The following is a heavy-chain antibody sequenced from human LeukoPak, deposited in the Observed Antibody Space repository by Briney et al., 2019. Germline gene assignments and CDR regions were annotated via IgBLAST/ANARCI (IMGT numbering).Heavy chain of an antibody. CDR2: ISSSGSTL. CDR3: AKEGHSSSGGFDY. Sequence: GGSLRLSCAASGLTFSDYYMSWIRQAPGKGLEWVSYISSSGSTLYYADSVKGRFTISRDNAKNSLYLQMNSLRAEDTAVYYCAKEGHSSSGGFDYWGQGTLVTVSS. CDR1: GLTFSDYY. V-gene: IGHV3-11*01. J-gene: IGHJ4*02. D-gene: IGHD2-15*01.